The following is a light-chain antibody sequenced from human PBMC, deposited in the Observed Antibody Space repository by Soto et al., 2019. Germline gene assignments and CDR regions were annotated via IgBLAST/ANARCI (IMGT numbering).Light chain of an antibody. Sequence: QSALSQPPSASGSPGQSVTISCTGTSSDVGGYNYVSWYQQHPGKAPKLMIYEVSKRPSGVPESFSGSKSGNTSSLTVSGLQAEDDSDYECSSYAGSNNVVFGGGTKLTVL. CDR3: SSYAGSNNVV. CDR1: SSDVGGYNY. CDR2: EVS. V-gene: IGLV2-8*01. J-gene: IGLJ2*01.